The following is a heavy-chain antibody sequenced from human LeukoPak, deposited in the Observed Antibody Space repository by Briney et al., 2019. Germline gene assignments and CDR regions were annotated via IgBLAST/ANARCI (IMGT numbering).Heavy chain of an antibody. CDR3: ARDRAYYFDY. CDR2: IYTTGST. CDR1: GDSISSGIYY. D-gene: IGHD3-10*01. J-gene: IGHJ4*02. V-gene: IGHV4-61*02. Sequence: SETLSLTCTVSGDSISSGIYYWSWIRQPAGKGLEWIGRIYTTGSTNYNPSLKSRVTISVDTSKNQFSLRLSSVTAADTAVYYCARDRAYYFDYWGQGTLVTVSS.